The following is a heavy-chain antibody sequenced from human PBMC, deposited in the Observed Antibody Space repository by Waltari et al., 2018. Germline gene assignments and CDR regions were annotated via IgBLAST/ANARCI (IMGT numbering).Heavy chain of an antibody. CDR3: ARGFLGGCDY. V-gene: IGHV1-46*01. Sequence: QVPLVQSYAAQVQESGASVKLSCKASAYILTTYYIHWVRQAPGQGLEWMGVIDPSGGRTTYSQSFQDRITMTRDTSTSTVYMDLSTLRSEDTAVYYCARGFLGGCDYWGQGILVTVSS. CDR1: AYILTTYY. D-gene: IGHD2-15*01. CDR2: IDPSGGRT. J-gene: IGHJ4*02.